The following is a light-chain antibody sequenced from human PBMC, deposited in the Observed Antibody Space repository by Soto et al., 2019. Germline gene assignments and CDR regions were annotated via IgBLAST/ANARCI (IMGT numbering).Light chain of an antibody. CDR2: GAY. CDR1: QGISNS. Sequence: DIQMTQSPSAMSASLGDTFTITCRASQGISNSLAWFQQRPGRVPKRLIFGAYTLQSWAPSRFSGSASGAAFTLTISSLQPEDFATYYCLQYNNYPFTFGGGTKVDIK. CDR3: LQYNNYPFT. V-gene: IGKV1-17*03. J-gene: IGKJ4*01.